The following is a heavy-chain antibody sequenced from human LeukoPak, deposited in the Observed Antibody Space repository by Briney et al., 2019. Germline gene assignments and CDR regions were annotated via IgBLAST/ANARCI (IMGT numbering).Heavy chain of an antibody. CDR3: AILPDCSSTSCYTVDY. V-gene: IGHV1-2*02. D-gene: IGHD2-2*02. J-gene: IGHJ4*02. CDR2: INPNSGGT. CDR1: GYTFTGYY. Sequence: GASVKVSCKASGYTFTGYYMHWVRRAPGQGLEWMGWINPNSGGTNYAQKFQGRVTMTRDTSISTAYMELSRLRSDDTAVYYCAILPDCSSTSCYTVDYWGQGTLVTVSS.